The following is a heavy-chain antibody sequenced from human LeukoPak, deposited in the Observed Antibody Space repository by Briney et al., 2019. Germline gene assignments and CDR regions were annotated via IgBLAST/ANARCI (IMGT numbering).Heavy chain of an antibody. CDR1: GGSISSGSYY. CDR3: ARSPYVYFDY. CDR2: IYTSGST. J-gene: IGHJ4*02. V-gene: IGHV4-61*02. D-gene: IGHD3-16*01. Sequence: SETLSLTCTVSGGSISSGSYYWSWIRQPAGKGLEWIGRIYTSGSTNYNPSLKSRVTMSVDTSKNQFSLKLSSVTAADTAVYYCARSPYVYFDYWGQGTLVTVSS.